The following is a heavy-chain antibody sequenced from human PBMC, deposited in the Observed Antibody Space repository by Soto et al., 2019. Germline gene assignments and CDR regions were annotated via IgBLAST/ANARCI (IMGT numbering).Heavy chain of an antibody. CDR3: ARGWFGPDV. J-gene: IGHJ6*04. Sequence: EVQLVESGGGLVQPGGSLRISCAASGFTFSGRSMHWVRQAPGKGLVWVSGIDNAGTDSTYADSVKGRFTSSRDNTKNTLSIQMNMLRVEDTAVYYCARGWFGPDVWDKGTTVTVSS. V-gene: IGHV3-74*01. CDR1: GFTFSGRS. D-gene: IGHD3-10*01. CDR2: IDNAGTDS.